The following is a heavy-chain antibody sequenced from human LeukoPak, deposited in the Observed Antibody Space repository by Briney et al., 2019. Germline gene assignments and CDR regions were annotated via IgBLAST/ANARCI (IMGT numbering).Heavy chain of an antibody. CDR1: GFTFSSYA. D-gene: IGHD2-21*02. J-gene: IGHJ5*02. Sequence: GGSLRLSCAASGFTFSSYAMTWVRQAPGNGLEWVSTIRGSGGGTYYTDSVKGRFTISRDNSQNTLYLQMNSLRAEDTAIYYCGKGTALDPWGQGTLVTVSS. CDR2: IRGSGGGT. CDR3: GKGTALDP. V-gene: IGHV3-23*01.